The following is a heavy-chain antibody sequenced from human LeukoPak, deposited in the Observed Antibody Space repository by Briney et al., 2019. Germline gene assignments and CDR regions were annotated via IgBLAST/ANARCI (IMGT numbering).Heavy chain of an antibody. CDR1: GYTFTGYY. D-gene: IGHD4-23*01. J-gene: IGHJ3*02. Sequence: ASVKVSCKASGYTFTGYYMHWVRQAPGQGVEWMGWINPNSGGTNYAQKFQGRVTMTRDTSISTAYMELSRLRSDDTAVYYCARDGGYGGNSKMAFDIWGQGTMVTVSS. CDR2: INPNSGGT. CDR3: ARDGGYGGNSKMAFDI. V-gene: IGHV1-2*02.